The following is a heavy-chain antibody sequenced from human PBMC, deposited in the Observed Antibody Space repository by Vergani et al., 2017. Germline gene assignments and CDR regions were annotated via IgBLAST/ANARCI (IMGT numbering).Heavy chain of an antibody. V-gene: IGHV4-4*07. CDR1: GGSISPYY. CDR3: ARVMYRDEASTGYRLEGMDI. D-gene: IGHD3-9*01. Sequence: QVQLQESGPGLVKPSETLSLTCIVSGGSISPYYWSWIRQPAGKGLEWIGRIYTSESTNYNPSLKSRVTISVDTSKNQFSLKLSSVTAADTAVYYCARVMYRDEASTGYRLEGMDIWGQGTTVTISS. CDR2: IYTSEST. J-gene: IGHJ6*02.